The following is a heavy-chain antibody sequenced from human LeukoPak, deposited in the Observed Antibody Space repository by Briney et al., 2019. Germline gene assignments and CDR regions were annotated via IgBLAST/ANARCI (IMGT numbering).Heavy chain of an antibody. CDR3: ARGLSHSKDI. CDR2: IFASGST. CDR1: GGSINNYY. Sequence: SSETLSLTCSVSGGSINNYYWSWIRQPAGKGLEWIGRIFASGSTNYNPSLKSRVTMSVDTSKNQFSLKLTSVTAADTAVYYCARGLSHSKDIWGQGTMVTVSS. J-gene: IGHJ3*02. V-gene: IGHV4-4*07. D-gene: IGHD2/OR15-2a*01.